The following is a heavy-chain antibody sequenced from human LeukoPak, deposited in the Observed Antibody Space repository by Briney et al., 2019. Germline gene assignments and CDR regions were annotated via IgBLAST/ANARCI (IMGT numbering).Heavy chain of an antibody. CDR3: ARDPGRVVALARDAFDI. V-gene: IGHV1-2*02. J-gene: IGHJ3*02. CDR1: GYTFTGFY. Sequence: ASVKVSCKAFGYTFTGFYMHWVRQAPGQGLEWMGWINPNSGGTNYAQKFQGRVTMTRDTSISTAYMELSRLRSDDTAVYYCARDPGRVVALARDAFDIWGQGTMVTVSS. CDR2: INPNSGGT. D-gene: IGHD3-22*01.